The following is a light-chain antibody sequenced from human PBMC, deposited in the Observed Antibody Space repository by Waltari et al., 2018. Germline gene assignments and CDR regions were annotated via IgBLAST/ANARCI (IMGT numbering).Light chain of an antibody. V-gene: IGLV2-14*01. Sequence: SALTQPASVSGSPGQSFTISCTGTSSDIGPYNYSPWYQQPPGKAPKLIIYDVNKRPSGVSYRFSGSKSGNTASLTISGLQAEDEADYYCSSYSRITTSVVFGGGTKLTVL. CDR1: SSDIGPYNY. J-gene: IGLJ3*02. CDR3: SSYSRITTSVV. CDR2: DVN.